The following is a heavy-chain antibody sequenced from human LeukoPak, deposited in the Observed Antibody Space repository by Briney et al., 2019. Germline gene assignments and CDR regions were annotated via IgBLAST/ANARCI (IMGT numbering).Heavy chain of an antibody. Sequence: ASVKVSCKASGYTFTSYDINWVRQATGQGLEWMGWMNPNSGNTGYAQKFQGRVTTTRNTSISTAYMELSSLRSEDTAVYYCTYSSGYQTLDYWGQGTLVTVSS. V-gene: IGHV1-8*01. CDR1: GYTFTSYD. J-gene: IGHJ4*02. CDR3: TYSSGYQTLDY. D-gene: IGHD3-22*01. CDR2: MNPNSGNT.